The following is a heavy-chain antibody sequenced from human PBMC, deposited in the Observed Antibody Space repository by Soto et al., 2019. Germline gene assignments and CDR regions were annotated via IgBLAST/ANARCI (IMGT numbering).Heavy chain of an antibody. J-gene: IGHJ3*02. V-gene: IGHV3-66*01. Sequence: GGSLRLSCAASGFTVSSNYMSWVRQAPGKGLEWVSVIYSGGSTYYADSVKGRFTISRDNSKNTLYLQMNSLRAEDTAVYYCERESREWAFDIWGQGTLVTVSS. CDR3: ERESREWAFDI. CDR2: IYSGGST. CDR1: GFTVSSNY. D-gene: IGHD3-3*01.